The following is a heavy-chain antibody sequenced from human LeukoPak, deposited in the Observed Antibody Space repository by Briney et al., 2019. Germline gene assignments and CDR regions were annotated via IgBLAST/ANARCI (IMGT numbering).Heavy chain of an antibody. V-gene: IGHV3-23*01. CDR2: IRGSGSRT. J-gene: IGHJ4*02. Sequence: TGGSLRLSCAASGFTFSSYAMSWVRQAPGKGLEWVSAIRGSGSRTHYADSVKGRFTISRDNSKNTLYLRMNSLRAEDTAVYYCVKQGESYGDSVVDYWGQGTLVTVSS. CDR1: GFTFSSYA. D-gene: IGHD4-17*01. CDR3: VKQGESYGDSVVDY.